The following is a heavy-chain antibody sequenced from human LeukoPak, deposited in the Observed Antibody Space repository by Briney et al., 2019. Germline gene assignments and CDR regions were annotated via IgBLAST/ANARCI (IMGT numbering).Heavy chain of an antibody. CDR2: IKENGNEQ. V-gene: IGHV3-7*01. CDR3: ARGPGDYDASDI. J-gene: IGHJ3*02. Sequence: GGSLRLSCEASGFLFTSYWMSWVRQAPGKGPEWVAHIKENGNEQYYADSVKGRFTISRDNVKQSLCLQMNNLRVEDTAVYYCARGPGDYDASDIWGQGAMVTVSS. D-gene: IGHD4-11*01. CDR1: GFLFTSYW.